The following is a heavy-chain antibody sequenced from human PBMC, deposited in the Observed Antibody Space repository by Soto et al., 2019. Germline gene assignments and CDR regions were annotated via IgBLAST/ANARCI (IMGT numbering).Heavy chain of an antibody. Sequence: PSETLSLTCTVSGGSISSSSYYWGWIRQPPGKGLEWIGSIYYSGSTYYNPSLKSRVTIPVDTSKNQFSLKLSSVTAADTAVYYCVGITIFGVAPFDPWGQGTLVTVSS. CDR1: GGSISSSSYY. D-gene: IGHD3-3*01. J-gene: IGHJ5*02. CDR2: IYYSGST. V-gene: IGHV4-39*01. CDR3: VGITIFGVAPFDP.